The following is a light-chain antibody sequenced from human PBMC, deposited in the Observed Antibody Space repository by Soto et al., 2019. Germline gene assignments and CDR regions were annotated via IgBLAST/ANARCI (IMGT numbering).Light chain of an antibody. CDR2: DVS. J-gene: IGLJ1*01. V-gene: IGLV2-14*01. CDR1: SSDVGGYNY. Sequence: QSGLTQPASVSGSPGQSITISCTGTSSDVGGYNYVSWYQQHPGKAPKLMIYDVSNRPSGVSNRFSGSKSGNTASLTISGLQAEDEADYYCSSYTSSSTLVFGTGTKLTVL. CDR3: SSYTSSSTLV.